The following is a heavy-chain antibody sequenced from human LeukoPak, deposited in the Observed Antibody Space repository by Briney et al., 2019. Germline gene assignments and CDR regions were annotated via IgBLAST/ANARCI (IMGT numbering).Heavy chain of an antibody. V-gene: IGHV3-7*01. J-gene: IGHJ4*02. CDR2: IKQDGSEK. D-gene: IGHD3-22*01. CDR3: ARDFPGRRSKFHYYDSSGFTFDY. CDR1: GFTFSSYW. Sequence: GGSLRLSCAASGFTFSSYWMSWVRQGPGKGLAWVANIKQDGSEKYYVDSVKGRFTISRDNAKNSLYLQMNSLRAEDTAVYYCARDFPGRRSKFHYYDSSGFTFDYWGQGTLVTVPS.